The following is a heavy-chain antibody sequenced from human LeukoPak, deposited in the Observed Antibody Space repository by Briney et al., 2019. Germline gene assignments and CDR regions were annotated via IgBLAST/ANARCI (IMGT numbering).Heavy chain of an antibody. Sequence: ASVKVSCKASGYTFTAYYMHWVRQAPGQGLEWMGWINPNSGGTSYAQKFQGRVTMTRDMSTSTVYMELSSLRSEDTAVYYCARSVVGANVDYWGQGTLVTVSS. CDR1: GYTFTAYY. J-gene: IGHJ4*02. D-gene: IGHD1-26*01. V-gene: IGHV1-2*02. CDR2: INPNSGGT. CDR3: ARSVVGANVDY.